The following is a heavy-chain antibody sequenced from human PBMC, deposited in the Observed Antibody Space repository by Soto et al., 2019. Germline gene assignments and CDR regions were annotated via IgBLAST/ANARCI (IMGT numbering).Heavy chain of an antibody. CDR2: MNPNSGNT. Sequence: QVQLVQSGAEVKKPGASVKVSCKASGYTFTSYDINWVRQATGQGFEWMGWMNPNSGNTGYAQKFQGRVTMTRNTSISTAEMERSSLRSEDTAVYYCASWGEGDRSGYYYVMGYWGQGTLVTVSS. CDR3: ASWGEGDRSGYYYVMGY. CDR1: GYTFTSYD. V-gene: IGHV1-8*01. D-gene: IGHD3-22*01. J-gene: IGHJ4*02.